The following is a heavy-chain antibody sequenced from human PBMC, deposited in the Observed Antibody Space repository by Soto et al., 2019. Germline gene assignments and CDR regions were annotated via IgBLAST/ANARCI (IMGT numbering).Heavy chain of an antibody. D-gene: IGHD6-19*01. CDR2: ISAYNGNT. V-gene: IGHV1-18*01. Sequence: QVQLVQSGAEVKKPGASVKVSCKASGYTFTSYGISWVRQAPGQGLEWMGWISAYNGNTNYAQKLQGRVTMTTDTSTSTAYMELRSLRSDDTAVYYCVRESYSSGWYYYYGMDVWGQGTTVTVSS. CDR3: VRESYSSGWYYYYGMDV. CDR1: GYTFTSYG. J-gene: IGHJ6*02.